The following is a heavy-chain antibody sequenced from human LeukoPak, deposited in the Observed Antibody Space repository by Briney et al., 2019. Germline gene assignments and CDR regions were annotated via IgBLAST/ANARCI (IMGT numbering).Heavy chain of an antibody. CDR3: AREWGGTEGRSFDY. Sequence: GASVKVSCKASGYTFTGYYLHWVRQAPGQGLEWMGWINPNSGGTNYAQKFQGRVTMTRDTSISTAYMELSRLRSDDTAVYYCAREWGGTEGRSFDYWGQGTLVTASS. D-gene: IGHD2-15*01. V-gene: IGHV1-2*02. CDR1: GYTFTGYY. CDR2: INPNSGGT. J-gene: IGHJ4*02.